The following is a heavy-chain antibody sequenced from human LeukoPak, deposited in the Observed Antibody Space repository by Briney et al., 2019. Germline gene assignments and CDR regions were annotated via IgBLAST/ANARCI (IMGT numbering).Heavy chain of an antibody. CDR3: AREAYGSSSRDDAFDI. CDR1: GYTFTSYY. V-gene: IGHV1-46*01. J-gene: IGHJ3*02. CDR2: VNPSGGST. D-gene: IGHD6-13*01. Sequence: GASVKVSCKASGYTFTSYYMHWVRQAPGQGLEWMGIVNPSGGSTSYAQKFQGRVTMTRDTSTSTVYMELSSLRSEDTAVYYCAREAYGSSSRDDAFDIWGQGTMVIVSS.